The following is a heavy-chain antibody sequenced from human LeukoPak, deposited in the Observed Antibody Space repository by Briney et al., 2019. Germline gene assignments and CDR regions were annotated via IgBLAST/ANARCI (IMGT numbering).Heavy chain of an antibody. CDR2: ISAYNGNT. Sequence: GASVKVSCKASGYTFTSYGISWVRQAPGQGLEWMGWISAYNGNTNYAQKLQGRVTMTTDTSTSTAYMELRSLRSDDTAVYYCARDESWGIAARKWFDPWGQGTLVTVSS. V-gene: IGHV1-18*01. D-gene: IGHD6-13*01. CDR1: GYTFTSYG. J-gene: IGHJ5*02. CDR3: ARDESWGIAARKWFDP.